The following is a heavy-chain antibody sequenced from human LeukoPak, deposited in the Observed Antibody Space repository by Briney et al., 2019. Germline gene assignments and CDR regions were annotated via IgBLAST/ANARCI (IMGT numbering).Heavy chain of an antibody. V-gene: IGHV7-4-1*02. D-gene: IGHD3-22*01. J-gene: IGHJ6*02. Sequence: ASVTVSCKCSGYTFTCYALNWVRQAPGQGLEWMGLINTNTGNTTYAHGFTGRLVFSLDTSVSTPYLQISSLKAEDTAVYCCGRGPYYGEQEFAPVYYYYYGMDGWGQGATVTVS. CDR1: GYTFTCYA. CDR2: INTNTGNT. CDR3: GRGPYYGEQEFAPVYYYYYGMDG.